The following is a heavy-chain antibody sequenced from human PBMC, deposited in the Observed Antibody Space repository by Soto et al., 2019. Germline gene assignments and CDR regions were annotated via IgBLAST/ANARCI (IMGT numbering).Heavy chain of an antibody. CDR1: GFTFSDAW. CDR3: TADVSGISTSRAIDY. CDR2: IRTKAYGGTA. J-gene: IGHJ4*02. D-gene: IGHD1-26*01. Sequence: EVQLVESGGGLVKPGGSLRLSCSASGFTFSDAWMSWVRQAPGKGLEWVGRIRTKAYGGTAEYAAPVRGRFTISRDDSQNTLHLQMNSLKTEDTAVYYCTADVSGISTSRAIDYWGQGTLVTVSS. V-gene: IGHV3-15*01.